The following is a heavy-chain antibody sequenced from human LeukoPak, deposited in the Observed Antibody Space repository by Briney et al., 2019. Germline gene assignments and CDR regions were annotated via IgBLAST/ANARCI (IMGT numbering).Heavy chain of an antibody. V-gene: IGHV3-7*01. J-gene: IGHJ4*02. CDR1: GFTFSSYW. CDR2: IKQDGSEK. Sequence: PGGSLRLSCAASGFTFSSYWMSWVRQAPGKGLEWVANIKQDGSEKYYVDSVKGRFTISRDNAKNSLYLQMNSLRAEDTAVYYCARDPPYCSGGSCYLFDYWGQGTLVTVSS. D-gene: IGHD2-15*01. CDR3: ARDPPYCSGGSCYLFDY.